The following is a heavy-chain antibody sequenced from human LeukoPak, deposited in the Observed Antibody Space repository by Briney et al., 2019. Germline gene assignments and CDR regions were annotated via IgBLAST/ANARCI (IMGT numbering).Heavy chain of an antibody. Sequence: GGSLRLSCVASGFTFSSYRMTWVRQAPGKGLEWVSSISSSSSHINYVDSVKGRFTISRDNAKNSLYLQMNSLGAEDTAVYYCARVVSASFDFDYWGQGIRVTVSS. J-gene: IGHJ4*02. V-gene: IGHV3-21*01. D-gene: IGHD1-26*01. CDR3: ARVVSASFDFDY. CDR2: ISSSSSHI. CDR1: GFTFSSYR.